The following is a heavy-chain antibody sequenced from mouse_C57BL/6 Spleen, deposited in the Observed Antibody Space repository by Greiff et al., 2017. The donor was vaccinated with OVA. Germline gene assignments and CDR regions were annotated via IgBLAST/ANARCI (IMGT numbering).Heavy chain of an antibody. CDR3: VKAASWLNRTFDV. Sequence: EVMLVESGGGLVQPGASLRLSCAASGFTFTDYYMSWVRQPPGKAPAWLALIRNKANGYTTEYTASVKGRFTISRDNSQNILYLQMNTLRAEDSATYYCVKAASWLNRTFDVWGTGTTVTVSS. CDR2: IRNKANGYTT. CDR1: GFTFTDYY. J-gene: IGHJ1*03. V-gene: IGHV7-4*01. D-gene: IGHD2-2*01.